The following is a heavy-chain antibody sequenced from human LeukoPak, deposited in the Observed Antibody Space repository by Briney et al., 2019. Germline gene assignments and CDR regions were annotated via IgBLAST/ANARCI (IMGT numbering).Heavy chain of an antibody. CDR1: GYTLTELS. CDR3: ATDPIGSGSLTFDY. CDR2: FDPEDGET. V-gene: IGHV1-24*01. D-gene: IGHD3-10*01. J-gene: IGHJ4*02. Sequence: ALVKVSCKVSGYTLTELSMHWVRQAPGKGLEWMGGFDPEDGETIYAQKFQGRVTMTEDTSTDTAYMELSSLRSEDTAVYYCATDPIGSGSLTFDYWGQGTLVTVSS.